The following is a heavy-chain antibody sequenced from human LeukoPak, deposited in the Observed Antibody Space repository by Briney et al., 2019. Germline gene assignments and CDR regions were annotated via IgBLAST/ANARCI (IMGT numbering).Heavy chain of an antibody. CDR2: INDGDGDT. V-gene: IGHV1-3*01. Sequence: ASVKVSCKASGNAFITYAMYWVRQAPGQRLEWMGWINDGDGDTRYSQRFQGRVTMTRDTSARTAYMELSSLRSEDTAVYYCASDALDIWGQGTMVTVSS. CDR1: GNAFITYA. CDR3: ASDALDI. J-gene: IGHJ3*02.